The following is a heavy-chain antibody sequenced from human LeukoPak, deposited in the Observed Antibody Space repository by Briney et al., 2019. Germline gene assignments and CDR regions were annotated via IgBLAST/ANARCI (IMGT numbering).Heavy chain of an antibody. J-gene: IGHJ4*02. CDR2: ISSSSGYT. D-gene: IGHD6-13*01. Sequence: PGGSLRLSCAASGCTFSDYYMSWIRQAPGKGREWVSYISSSSGYTNYADSVKGRFTISRDNAKNSLYLQMNSLRAEDTAVYYCASPAAGTNSDFWGQGTLVTVSS. CDR3: ASPAAGTNSDF. V-gene: IGHV3-11*03. CDR1: GCTFSDYY.